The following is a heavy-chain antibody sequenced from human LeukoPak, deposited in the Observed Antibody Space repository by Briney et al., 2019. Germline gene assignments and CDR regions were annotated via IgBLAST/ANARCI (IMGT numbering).Heavy chain of an antibody. CDR1: GFTVSSNY. V-gene: IGHV3-48*01. Sequence: GGSLRLSCAASGFTVSSNYMSWVRQAPGKGLEWVSYISSSSSTIYYADSVKGRFTISRDNAKNSLYLQMNSLRAEDTAVYYCARYQDFYDSSGYSLYFDYWGQGTLVTVSS. D-gene: IGHD3-22*01. CDR2: ISSSSSTI. J-gene: IGHJ4*02. CDR3: ARYQDFYDSSGYSLYFDY.